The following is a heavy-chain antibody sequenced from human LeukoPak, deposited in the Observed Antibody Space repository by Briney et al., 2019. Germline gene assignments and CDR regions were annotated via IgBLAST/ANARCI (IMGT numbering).Heavy chain of an antibody. CDR1: GGSISSYY. Sequence: SETLSLTCTVSGGSISSYYWSWIRQPPGKGLEWIGYIYYSGSTNYNPSLKSRVTISADMSKNQFSLSLTSVTAAATAVYYCARGANYNWDSWGQGTLVTVSS. V-gene: IGHV4-59*12. CDR3: ARGANYNWDS. D-gene: IGHD1-20*01. CDR2: IYYSGST. J-gene: IGHJ4*02.